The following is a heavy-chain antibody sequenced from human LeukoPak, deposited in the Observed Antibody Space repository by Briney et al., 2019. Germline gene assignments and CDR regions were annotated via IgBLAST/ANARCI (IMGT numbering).Heavy chain of an antibody. CDR3: ARANDILTGYYLT. CDR1: GGSISSSSYY. D-gene: IGHD3-9*01. CDR2: IDYSEST. V-gene: IGHV4-39*07. J-gene: IGHJ4*02. Sequence: SETLSLTCTVSGGSISSSSYYWGWIRQPPGKGLEWIGSIDYSESTYYNPSLKSRVTISVDTSKNQFSLKLSSVTAADTAVYYCARANDILTGYYLTWGQGTLVTVSS.